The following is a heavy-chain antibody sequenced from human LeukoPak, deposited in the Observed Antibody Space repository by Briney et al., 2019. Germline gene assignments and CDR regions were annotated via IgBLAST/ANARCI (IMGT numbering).Heavy chain of an antibody. D-gene: IGHD2-2*01. J-gene: IGHJ5*02. Sequence: GGSLRLSCAASGFIFSGFTMSWVRQAPGKGLEWVSGISWNGGSTNYADSVKGRFTISRDNAKNSLYLQMNSLRAEDTALYYCARDCSSTSCYPAWGQGTPVTVSS. CDR3: ARDCSSTSCYPA. CDR1: GFIFSGFT. V-gene: IGHV3-20*04. CDR2: ISWNGGST.